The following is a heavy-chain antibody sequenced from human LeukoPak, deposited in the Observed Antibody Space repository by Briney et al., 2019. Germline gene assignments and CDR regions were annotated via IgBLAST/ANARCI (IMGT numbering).Heavy chain of an antibody. CDR3: AVAARRDYYYYGMDV. J-gene: IGHJ6*02. CDR2: IDPSDSYT. D-gene: IGHD6-6*01. CDR1: GYSFTSYW. V-gene: IGHV5-10-1*01. Sequence: GESLKISCKGSGYSFTSYWISWVRQMPGKGLEWMGRIDPSDSYTNYSPSFQGHVTISADKSISTAYLQWSSLKASDTAMYYCAVAARRDYYYYGMDVWGQGTTVTVSS.